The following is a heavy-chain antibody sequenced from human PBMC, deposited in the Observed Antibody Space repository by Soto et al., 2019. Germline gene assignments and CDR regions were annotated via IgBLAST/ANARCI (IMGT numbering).Heavy chain of an antibody. D-gene: IGHD2-2*01. CDR2: ITNSGGT. CDR3: ASRYAPSEFDH. V-gene: IGHV4-39*01. J-gene: IGHJ4*02. Sequence: PSETLSLTCTVSGGSISSGSHYWDWIRQPPGEGLEWIASITNSGGTHYNPSLKSRVTIFVDTSKNEFSLKVTSVTAADTGVYFCASRYAPSEFDHWGQGSLVTVSS. CDR1: GGSISSGSHY.